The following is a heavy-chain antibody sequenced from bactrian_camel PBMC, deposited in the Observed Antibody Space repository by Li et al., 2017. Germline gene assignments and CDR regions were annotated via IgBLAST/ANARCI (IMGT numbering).Heavy chain of an antibody. Sequence: HVQLVESGGGSVQAGGSLKLSCAASGSTYDNKCMGWSRQAPGKEREGVAAIDSDGTTTYADSVKGRYIISIDNAKNVLYLQMANLKPEDTAMYYCAADVSLGPPFRLVAISYNYWGQGTQVTVS. CDR1: GSTYDNKC. CDR3: AADVSLGPPFRLVAISYNY. D-gene: IGHD3*01. CDR2: IDSDGTT. V-gene: IGHV3S53*01. J-gene: IGHJ4*01.